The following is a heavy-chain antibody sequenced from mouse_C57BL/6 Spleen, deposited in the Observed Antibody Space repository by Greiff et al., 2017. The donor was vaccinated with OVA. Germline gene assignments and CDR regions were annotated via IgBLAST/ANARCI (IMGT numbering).Heavy chain of an antibody. CDR2: IYPGDGDT. CDR3: AGGYDGYEYFDG. CDR1: GYAFSSSW. J-gene: IGHJ1*03. Sequence: QVQLQQSGPELVKPGASVKISCKASGYAFSSSWMNWVKQRPGKGLEWIGRIYPGDGDTNSNGKFKGKATLTADKSSSTADKQLSSLTSEDSAVYFCAGGYDGYEYFDGWGTGTTVTVSS. V-gene: IGHV1-82*01. D-gene: IGHD2-2*01.